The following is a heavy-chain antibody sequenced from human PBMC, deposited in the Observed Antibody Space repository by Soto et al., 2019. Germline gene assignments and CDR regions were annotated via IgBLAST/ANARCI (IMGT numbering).Heavy chain of an antibody. CDR1: GXLFSNYS. J-gene: IGHJ4*02. CDR3: AIPSGLTVTGPAY. Sequence: GSLRLSSAASGXLFSNYSIGWVRRAPGKGLEWVSAIGGNGADTYYADSVKGRFTISRDKSTNTLYLQMSSLRPEHTDVYFCAIPSGLTVTGPAYWGQGTLAPVS. D-gene: IGHD6-19*01. V-gene: IGHV3-23*01. CDR2: IGGNGADT.